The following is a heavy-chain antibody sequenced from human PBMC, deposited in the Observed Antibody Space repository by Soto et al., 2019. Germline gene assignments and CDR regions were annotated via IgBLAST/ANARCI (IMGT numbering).Heavy chain of an antibody. V-gene: IGHV2-5*01. Sequence: QITLTESGPTLVTPTQTLTLTCSFSGFSLTTSGVAVGWFRQPPGKAPEWLSLIYWNDDKRYSPSLRSRLIVTGGSSKNQVVLTLADADAADSGTYYCAHRPTSTEDFYFDYWGQGTLVTVSS. CDR3: AHRPTSTEDFYFDY. J-gene: IGHJ4*02. CDR2: IYWNDDK. CDR1: GFSLTTSGVA.